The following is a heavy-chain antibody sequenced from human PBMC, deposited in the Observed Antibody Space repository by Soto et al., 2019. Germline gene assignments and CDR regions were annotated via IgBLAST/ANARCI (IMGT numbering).Heavy chain of an antibody. Sequence: SETLSLTCTVSGGSISSYYWSWIRQPAGKGLEWIGRIYTSGSTNYNPSLKSRVTMSVDTSKNQFSLKLNSVTAADTAVYYCASSGPAVLNGLYYPDMDVWGQGTTVTVSS. CDR1: GGSISSYY. CDR3: ASSGPAVLNGLYYPDMDV. CDR2: IYTSGST. D-gene: IGHD2-2*01. V-gene: IGHV4-4*07. J-gene: IGHJ6*02.